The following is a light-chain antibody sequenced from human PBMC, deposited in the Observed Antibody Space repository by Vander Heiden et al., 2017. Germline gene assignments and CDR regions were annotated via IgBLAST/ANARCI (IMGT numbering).Light chain of an antibody. CDR1: QRISGY. Sequence: DIQMTQSPSSLSASVGDRVTITCRASQRISGYVNWYQQRPGKAPKLLIYAASNLQSGVPSRLSGSGSGTDFTLIISSLQPEDFATYSCQQSYGTPWTFGQGTKVEIK. CDR2: AAS. V-gene: IGKV1-39*01. J-gene: IGKJ1*01. CDR3: QQSYGTPWT.